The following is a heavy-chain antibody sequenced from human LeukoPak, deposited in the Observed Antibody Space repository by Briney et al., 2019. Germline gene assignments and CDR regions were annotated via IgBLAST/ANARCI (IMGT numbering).Heavy chain of an antibody. CDR1: GFTFDDYG. CDR3: ARASSALMDAALPNWFDP. V-gene: IGHV3-20*04. D-gene: IGHD3-3*01. J-gene: IGHJ5*02. CDR2: INWNGGST. Sequence: GGSLRLSCAASGFTFDDYGMSWVRQAPGKGLEWVSGINWNGGSTGYADSVKGRFTISRDNAKNSLYLQMNSLRAEDTALYYCARASSALMDAALPNWFDPWGQGTLVTVSS.